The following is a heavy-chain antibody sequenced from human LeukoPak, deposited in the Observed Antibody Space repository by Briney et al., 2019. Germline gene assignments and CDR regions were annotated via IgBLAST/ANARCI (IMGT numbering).Heavy chain of an antibody. CDR2: IIPIFGTA. D-gene: IGHD2-2*01. J-gene: IGHJ6*02. Sequence: GASVKVSCTASGGTFSIYAISWVRQAPGQGLEWMGGIIPIFGTANYAQKFQGRVTITADEFTSTAYMELSSLRSEDTAVYYCARTGGYCSSTSCLRYYYYGMDVWGQGTTVTVSS. V-gene: IGHV1-69*13. CDR1: GGTFSIYA. CDR3: ARTGGYCSSTSCLRYYYYGMDV.